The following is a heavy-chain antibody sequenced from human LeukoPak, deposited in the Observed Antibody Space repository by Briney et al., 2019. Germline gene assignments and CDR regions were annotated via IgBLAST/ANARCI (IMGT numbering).Heavy chain of an antibody. CDR1: GASISSDNYF. J-gene: IGHJ6*02. V-gene: IGHV4-61*01. CDR3: AREYYDILTGENFGMDV. D-gene: IGHD3-9*01. Sequence: SETLSLTRTVSGASISSDNYFWSWIRRPPGKGLEWIGYLYYSGSNNYNPSLKSRVTISVDTSKNQFSLRLSSVTAADTAVYFCAREYYDILTGENFGMDVWGQGTTVTVSS. CDR2: LYYSGSN.